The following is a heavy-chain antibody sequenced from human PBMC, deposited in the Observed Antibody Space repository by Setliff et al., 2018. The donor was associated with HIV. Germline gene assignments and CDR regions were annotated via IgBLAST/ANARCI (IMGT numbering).Heavy chain of an antibody. CDR1: GFTFSSHN. V-gene: IGHV3-21*06. D-gene: IGHD5-18*01. Sequence: PGGSLRLSCAASGFTFSSHNMNWVRQAPGKGLEWVSSISPSGSYIYYADSMKGRFTISRDNAKNSVYLQMNSLRAEDTAVYYCARREYNYVPRAFDLWGQGTMVTVSS. J-gene: IGHJ3*01. CDR3: ARREYNYVPRAFDL. CDR2: ISPSGSYI.